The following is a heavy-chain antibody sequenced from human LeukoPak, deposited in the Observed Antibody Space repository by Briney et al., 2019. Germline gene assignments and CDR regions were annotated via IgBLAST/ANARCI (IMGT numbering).Heavy chain of an antibody. Sequence: PGGSLRLSCAASGFSFSTHAMGWVRQAPGKGLEWVSVISGSGDNTYQADSVKGRFIISRDNSNNTLSVQMNSLRAEDTAVYYCARGEYSSSDGQNYFDYWGQGTLVTVSS. CDR1: GFSFSTHA. V-gene: IGHV3-23*01. CDR3: ARGEYSSSDGQNYFDY. CDR2: ISGSGDNT. J-gene: IGHJ4*02. D-gene: IGHD6-6*01.